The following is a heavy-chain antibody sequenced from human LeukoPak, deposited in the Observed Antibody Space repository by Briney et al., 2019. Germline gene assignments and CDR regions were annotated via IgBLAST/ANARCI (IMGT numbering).Heavy chain of an antibody. J-gene: IGHJ4*02. V-gene: IGHV3-30*02. CDR1: GFTFSSYG. D-gene: IGHD6-19*01. CDR3: AKDFRGWYYIGY. Sequence: PGGSLRLSCAASGFTFSSYGMHWVRQAPGKGLEWVAFIRYDGCNKYYADSVKGRFTISRDNSKNTLYLQMNSLRAEDTAVYYCAKDFRGWYYIGYWGQGTLVTVSS. CDR2: IRYDGCNK.